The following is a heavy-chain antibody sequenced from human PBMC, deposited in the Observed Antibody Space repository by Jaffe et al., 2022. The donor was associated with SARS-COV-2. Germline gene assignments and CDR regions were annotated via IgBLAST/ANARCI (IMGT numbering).Heavy chain of an antibody. D-gene: IGHD6-19*01. J-gene: IGHJ4*02. CDR1: GYKFNTSW. CDR2: IYPGDSDT. CDR3: ARVYSTDWYLAGFDY. V-gene: IGHV5-51*01. Sequence: EVQLVQSGAEVKKPGESLKISCKGSGYKFNTSWIGWVRQMPGKGLEWMGIIYPGDSDTIYSPSFQGQVTFSVDKSISTAYLQWSSLKASDTAMYYCARVYSTDWYLAGFDYWAQGTQVTVSS.